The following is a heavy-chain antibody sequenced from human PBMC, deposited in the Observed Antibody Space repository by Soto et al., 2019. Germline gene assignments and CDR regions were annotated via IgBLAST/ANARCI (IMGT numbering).Heavy chain of an antibody. D-gene: IGHD6-19*01. CDR3: ASDGSSIRWLVSYYFDY. CDR2: ISSSSSTI. CDR1: GFTFSSYS. V-gene: IGHV3-48*01. J-gene: IGHJ4*02. Sequence: GGSLRLSCAASGFTFSSYSMNWVRQAPGKGLEWVSYISSSSSTIYYADSVKGRFTISRDNAKNSLYLQMNSLRAEDTAVYYCASDGSSIRWLVSYYFDYWGQGTLVTVSS.